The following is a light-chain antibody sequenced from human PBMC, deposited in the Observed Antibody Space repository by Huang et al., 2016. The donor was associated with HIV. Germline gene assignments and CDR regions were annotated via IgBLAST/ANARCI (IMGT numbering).Light chain of an antibody. CDR2: AAS. Sequence: DIQMTQSPSSLSASVGDRVTITCRASQSIAAYLNWYQQKPGKAPKLLIYAASTLQRGVASRFSGSGSGTDFTLTISGLQREDVAIYYCQQGYGTPPRYTFGQGTNLEIK. J-gene: IGKJ2*01. CDR1: QSIAAY. CDR3: QQGYGTPPRYT. V-gene: IGKV1-39*01.